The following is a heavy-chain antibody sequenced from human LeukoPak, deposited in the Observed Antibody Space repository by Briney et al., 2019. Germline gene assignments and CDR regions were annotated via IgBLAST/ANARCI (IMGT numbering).Heavy chain of an antibody. V-gene: IGHV4-30-2*01. CDR3: ARIVDSSGYNDAFDI. CDR1: GGSISSGGYS. Sequence: SETLSLTCAVSGGSISSGGYSWSWIRQPPGKGLEWIGYIYHSGSTYYNPSLKSRVTISVDRSKNQFSLKLSSVTAADTAVYYCARIVDSSGYNDAFDIWSQGTMVTVSS. CDR2: IYHSGST. J-gene: IGHJ3*02. D-gene: IGHD3-22*01.